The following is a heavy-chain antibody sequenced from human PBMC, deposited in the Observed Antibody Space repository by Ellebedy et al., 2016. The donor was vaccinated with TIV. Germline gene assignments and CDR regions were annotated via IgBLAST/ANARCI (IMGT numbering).Heavy chain of an antibody. CDR1: GGSISSSSYY. CDR3: ARPLYSSGWYQFGWFNP. CDR2: IYYSGST. D-gene: IGHD6-19*01. J-gene: IGHJ5*02. Sequence: GSLRLXXTVSGGSISSSSYYWGWIRQPPGKGLEWIGSIYYSGSTYYNPSLKSRVTISVDTSKNQFSLKLSSVTAADTAVYYCARPLYSSGWYQFGWFNPWGQGTLVTVSS. V-gene: IGHV4-39*01.